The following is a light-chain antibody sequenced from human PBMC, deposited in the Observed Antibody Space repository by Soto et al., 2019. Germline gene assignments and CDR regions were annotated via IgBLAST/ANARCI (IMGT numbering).Light chain of an antibody. Sequence: DIVLTQSPAILSLSPGERATLSCRASQSVSSRLACYQQKPGQAPRLLIYDVSNRATGIPARFSGSGSGTDFALTISSLEPEDFAVYYCQQRDYWQVTFGQGTRLEIK. CDR3: QQRDYWQVT. V-gene: IGKV3-11*01. J-gene: IGKJ5*01. CDR1: QSVSSR. CDR2: DVS.